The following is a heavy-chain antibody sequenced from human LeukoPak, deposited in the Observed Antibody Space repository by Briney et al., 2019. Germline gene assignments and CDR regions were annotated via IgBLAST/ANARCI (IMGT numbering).Heavy chain of an antibody. Sequence: GGSLRLSCAASGFTFSDYYMSWIRQAPGKGLEWVSYISRSGSTIYYADSVKGRFTISRDNAKNSLYLQMNSLRAEDTAVYYCARDESGATIMEFDYWGQGTLVTVSS. CDR3: ARDESGATIMEFDY. D-gene: IGHD5-12*01. CDR1: GFTFSDYY. J-gene: IGHJ4*02. CDR2: ISRSGSTI. V-gene: IGHV3-11*01.